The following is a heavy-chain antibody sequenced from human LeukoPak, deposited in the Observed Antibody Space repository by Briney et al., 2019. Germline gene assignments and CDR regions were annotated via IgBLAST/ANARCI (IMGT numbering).Heavy chain of an antibody. Sequence: KTGGSLRLSCAASGFTFSDYYMSWIRQTTGKGPEWLSYITSSGTNIYYADSVKGRFTVSRDNAKNSLYLQMNSLRAEDTAVYYCARQWFGDYWGQGTLVTVSS. CDR2: ITSSGTNI. J-gene: IGHJ4*02. CDR3: ARQWFGDY. V-gene: IGHV3-11*01. D-gene: IGHD3-10*01. CDR1: GFTFSDYY.